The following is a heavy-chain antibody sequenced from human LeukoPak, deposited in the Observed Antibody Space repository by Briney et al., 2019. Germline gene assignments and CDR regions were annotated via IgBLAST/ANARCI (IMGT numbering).Heavy chain of an antibody. D-gene: IGHD1-14*01. CDR2: IKHSGST. J-gene: IGHJ6*02. Sequence: SETLSLTCAAYGGSFSGYYWSWIRQPPGKGLEWIGEIKHSGSTNYNPSLKSRVTISVDTSKNQFSLKLRSVTAADTAVYYCARGGVRENRVYYGMDVWGQGTTVTVSS. CDR3: ARGGVRENRVYYGMDV. CDR1: GGSFSGYY. V-gene: IGHV4-34*01.